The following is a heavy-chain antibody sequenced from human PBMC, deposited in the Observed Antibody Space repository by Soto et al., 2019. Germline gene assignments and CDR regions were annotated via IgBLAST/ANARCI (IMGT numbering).Heavy chain of an antibody. D-gene: IGHD1-1*01. J-gene: IGHJ4*02. Sequence: EVPLVESGGDLVQRGGSLRLSCVASGFTCNVYSMNWVRQAPGKGLEWFSYITSDTKTIKYADSVKGRFTISRDNAKNLVYLQMNSLRDEDTAVYYCARSLEGHFDYWGQGTVVTVTS. V-gene: IGHV3-48*02. CDR3: ARSLEGHFDY. CDR1: GFTCNVYS. CDR2: ITSDTKTI.